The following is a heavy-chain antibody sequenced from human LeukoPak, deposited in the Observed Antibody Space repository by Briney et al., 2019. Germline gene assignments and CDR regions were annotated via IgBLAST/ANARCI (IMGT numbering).Heavy chain of an antibody. CDR3: ARATVLLWFGEYLNYFDY. D-gene: IGHD3-10*01. CDR2: IYYSGST. J-gene: IGHJ4*02. V-gene: IGHV4-39*07. Sequence: SETLSLTCTVSGGSISSYYWGWIRQPPGKGLEWIGGIYYSGSTYYNPSLKSRVTISVDMSKNQFSLKLSSVTAADTAVYYCARATVLLWFGEYLNYFDYWGQGTLVTVSS. CDR1: GGSISSYY.